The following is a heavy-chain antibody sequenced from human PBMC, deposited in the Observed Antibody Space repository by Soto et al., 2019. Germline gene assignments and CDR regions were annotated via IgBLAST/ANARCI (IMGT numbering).Heavy chain of an antibody. D-gene: IGHD2-15*01. CDR3: ARGVLCSGGSCFYNWFDP. Sequence: SETLSLTCAVYGGSFNGYDWSWIRQPPGKGLEWIGEINHSGSTNYNPSLKSRVTISVDTSKNQFSLKLSSVTAADTAVYYCARGVLCSGGSCFYNWFDPWGQGTLVTVSS. CDR1: GGSFNGYD. CDR2: INHSGST. J-gene: IGHJ5*02. V-gene: IGHV4-34*01.